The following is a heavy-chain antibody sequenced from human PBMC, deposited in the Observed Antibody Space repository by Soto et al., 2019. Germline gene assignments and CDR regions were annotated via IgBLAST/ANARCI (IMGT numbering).Heavy chain of an antibody. CDR2: IKSKTDGETT. Sequence: EVQLVESGGDLVKPGGSLRLSCATSGFSFNNAWMNWVRQAPGKGLEWVGRIKSKTDGETTDYATLLKGRFTISRDDSKNTLYLQMNSLETEDTAVYYCATDRRNWGQGTLVTVSS. CDR3: ATDRRN. J-gene: IGHJ4*02. CDR1: GFSFNNAW. V-gene: IGHV3-15*07.